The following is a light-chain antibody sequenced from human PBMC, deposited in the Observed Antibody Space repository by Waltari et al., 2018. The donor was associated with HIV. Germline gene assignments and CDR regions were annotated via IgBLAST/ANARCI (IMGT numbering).Light chain of an antibody. CDR3: QQYNGWPPQVS. J-gene: IGKJ4*01. CDR1: QSVGSS. Sequence: EIVLTQSPVTLSLSPGDRATLACRASQSVGSSLAWYQQRPGQAPRLLIYGTSMTPTGSPARFSGSGSGTDFTLTISSLESEDFALYYCQQYNGWPPQVSFGGGTKVEL. CDR2: GTS. V-gene: IGKV3-15*01.